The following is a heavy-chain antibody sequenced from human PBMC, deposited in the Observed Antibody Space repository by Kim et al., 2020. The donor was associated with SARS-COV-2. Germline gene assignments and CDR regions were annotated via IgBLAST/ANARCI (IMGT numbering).Heavy chain of an antibody. CDR3: ARRALSYYFDY. Sequence: TYYNPSLKSRVTISADTSKNHFSLKLSSVTAADTAVYYCARRALSYYFDYWGQGTLVTVSS. J-gene: IGHJ4*02. V-gene: IGHV4-39*02. CDR2: T.